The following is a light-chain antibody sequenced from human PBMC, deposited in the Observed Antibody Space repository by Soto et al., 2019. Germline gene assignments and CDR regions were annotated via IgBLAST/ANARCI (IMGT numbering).Light chain of an antibody. Sequence: SYELTQPPSVSVAPGKATRITCGGNNTGSKSVLWYQQKPGQAPVLVIYYDSDRPSGIPERFSGSNSGNTATLTISRVEAGDEADYYCQVWDSSCDHPLFGGGTKLTVL. CDR2: YDS. V-gene: IGLV3-21*04. CDR1: NTGSKS. J-gene: IGLJ2*01. CDR3: QVWDSSCDHPL.